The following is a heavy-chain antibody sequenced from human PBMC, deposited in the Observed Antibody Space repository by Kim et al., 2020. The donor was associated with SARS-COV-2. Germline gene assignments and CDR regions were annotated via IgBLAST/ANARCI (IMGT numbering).Heavy chain of an antibody. CDR3: ARVLYGSGRRPGTYFDY. CDR2: INTNTGNP. Sequence: ASVKVSCKASGYTFTSYAMNWVRQAPGQGLEWMGWINTNTGNPTYAQGFTGRFVFSLDTSVSTAYLQISSLKAEDTAVYYCARVLYGSGRRPGTYFDYWGQGTLVTVSS. J-gene: IGHJ4*02. V-gene: IGHV7-4-1*02. D-gene: IGHD3-10*01. CDR1: GYTFTSYA.